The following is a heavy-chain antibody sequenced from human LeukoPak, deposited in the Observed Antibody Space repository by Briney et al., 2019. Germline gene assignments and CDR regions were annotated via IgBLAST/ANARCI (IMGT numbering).Heavy chain of an antibody. CDR2: MFYTGST. D-gene: IGHD6-25*01. Sequence: PSETLSLTCSVSGGSISSDYRACIRQPPGKGLDWIGYMFYTGSTNYNPSLKSRVTISLATSKKQFSLKLSSVTAADTAVYYCVRVSVVYGMDVWGRGTTVTVSS. J-gene: IGHJ6*02. CDR3: VRVSVVYGMDV. V-gene: IGHV4-59*01. CDR1: GGSISSDY.